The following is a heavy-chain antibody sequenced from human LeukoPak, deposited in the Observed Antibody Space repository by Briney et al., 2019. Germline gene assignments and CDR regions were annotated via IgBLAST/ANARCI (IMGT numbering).Heavy chain of an antibody. CDR1: GFTFSSYD. CDR2: IGTAGDT. CDR3: ARVAWGSLYDV. V-gene: IGHV3-13*01. J-gene: IGHJ6*04. Sequence: GGSLRLSCAASGFTFSSYDMHWVRQAPGKGLEWVSAIGTAGDTYYPGSVKGRFTISRENAKNSLYLQMNSLRAGDTAVYYCARVAWGSLYDVWGKGTTVTVSS. D-gene: IGHD3-16*01.